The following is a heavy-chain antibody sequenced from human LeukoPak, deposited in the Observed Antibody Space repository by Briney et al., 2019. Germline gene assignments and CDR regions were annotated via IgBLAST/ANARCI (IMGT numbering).Heavy chain of an antibody. CDR1: GGSISSGGYY. J-gene: IGHJ4*02. CDR3: ARAGGFFSPFGY. CDR2: IYYSGST. Sequence: SETLSLTCTVSGGSISSGGYYWSWIRQHPGDGLEWIGYIYYSGSTYNNPSLKSRVTISIDTSKNQFSLKLSSVTAADTAVYYCARAGGFFSPFGYWGQGTLVTVSS. D-gene: IGHD3-16*01. V-gene: IGHV4-31*03.